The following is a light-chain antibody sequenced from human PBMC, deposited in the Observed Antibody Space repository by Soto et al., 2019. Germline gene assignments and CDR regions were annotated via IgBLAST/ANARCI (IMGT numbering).Light chain of an antibody. J-gene: IGKJ4*01. V-gene: IGKV3-20*01. CDR3: QQYGNSPLT. Sequence: EIVLTQSPVTLSLSPGEEATLSCRACQSVTTRYLAWYQQKPGQAPRLLMYGASNRATGIPDRFSGSGSGTDFTLTISGLEPEDFAVYYCQQYGNSPLTFGGGTKVDIK. CDR1: QSVTTRY. CDR2: GAS.